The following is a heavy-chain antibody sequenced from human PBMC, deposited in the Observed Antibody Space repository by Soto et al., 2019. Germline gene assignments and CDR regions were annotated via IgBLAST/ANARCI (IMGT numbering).Heavy chain of an antibody. CDR1: GQSFSGHS. J-gene: IGHJ4*02. CDR3: ARGSGIVALPGELEDVNYDY. Sequence: QVQLQQWGAGLVKPSETLSLSCAVYGQSFSGHSWAWIRQPPGKGLEWIGEINESGSTYYNPSLKSRVTIRTDTSKTQFSLKLSSVSAADTAAYFCARGSGIVALPGELEDVNYDYWGQGTLVNVSS. V-gene: IGHV4-34*01. D-gene: IGHD1-1*01. CDR2: INESGST.